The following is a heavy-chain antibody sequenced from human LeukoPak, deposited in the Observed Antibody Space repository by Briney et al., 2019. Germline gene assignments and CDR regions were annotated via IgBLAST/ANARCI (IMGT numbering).Heavy chain of an antibody. Sequence: GGSLRLSCAASGFTFSSSSMTWVRQAPGRGLEWVSYIDSSSSTIYSADSVRGRFTISRDNAENTLYLQMNSLRVEDTAVYYCARRVVVAAAPYYFDYWGQGTLVTVSS. D-gene: IGHD2-2*01. CDR3: ARRVVVAAAPYYFDY. J-gene: IGHJ4*02. V-gene: IGHV3-48*04. CDR2: IDSSSSTI. CDR1: GFTFSSSS.